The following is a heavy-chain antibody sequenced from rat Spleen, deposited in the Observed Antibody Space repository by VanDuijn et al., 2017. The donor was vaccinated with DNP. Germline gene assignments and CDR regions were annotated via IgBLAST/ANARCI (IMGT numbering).Heavy chain of an antibody. D-gene: IGHD1-2*01. CDR3: ARSLNYSSYRGFAY. V-gene: IGHV5-62*01. Sequence: VQLVESGGGLVQPGRSLKLSCAASGLTFSSYGMHWIRQAPGKGLDWVAYISSSSGTVYADAVKGRFTISRDNAKNTLYLQLNSLKSEDTAIYYCARSLNYSSYRGFAYWGQGTLVTVSS. J-gene: IGHJ3*01. CDR1: GLTFSSYG. CDR2: ISSSSGT.